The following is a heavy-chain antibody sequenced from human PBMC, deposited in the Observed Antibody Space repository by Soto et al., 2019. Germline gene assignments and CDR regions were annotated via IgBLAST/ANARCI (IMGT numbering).Heavy chain of an antibody. J-gene: IGHJ6*03. D-gene: IGHD1-1*01. CDR2: IWYDGSNK. CDR3: ARSREPSYYYYMDV. V-gene: IGHV3-33*01. Sequence: QVQLVESGGGVVQPGRSLRLSCAASGFTFSSYGMHWVRQAPGKGLEWVAVIWYDGSNKYYADSVKGRFTISRDNSKNTLYLQMNSLRAEDTAVYYSARSREPSYYYYMDVWGKGTTVTVSS. CDR1: GFTFSSYG.